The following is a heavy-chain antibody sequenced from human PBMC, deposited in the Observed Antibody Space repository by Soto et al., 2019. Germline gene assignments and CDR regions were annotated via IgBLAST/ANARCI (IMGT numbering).Heavy chain of an antibody. D-gene: IGHD4-17*01. CDR1: GFTFSSYS. Sequence: GGSLRLSCAASGFTFSSYSMNWVRQAPGKGLEWVSSISSSSSYIYYADSVKGRFTISRDNAKNSLYLQMNSLRAEDTAVYYCARDDYGDYPPFDYWGQGTLVTVSS. CDR2: ISSSSSYI. CDR3: ARDDYGDYPPFDY. V-gene: IGHV3-21*01. J-gene: IGHJ4*02.